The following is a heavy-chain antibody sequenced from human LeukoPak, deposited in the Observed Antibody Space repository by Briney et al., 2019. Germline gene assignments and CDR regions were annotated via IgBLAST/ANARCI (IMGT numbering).Heavy chain of an antibody. J-gene: IGHJ4*02. D-gene: IGHD3-10*01. CDR3: ARDVPRRYYYGSGSYYD. Sequence: SETLSLTCAVYGGSFSGYYWSWIRQPLGKGLEWIGEINHSGSTNYNPSLKSRVAISVDTSKNQFSLKLSSVTAADTAVYYCARDVPRRYYYGSGSYYDWGQGTLVTVSS. V-gene: IGHV4-34*01. CDR2: INHSGST. CDR1: GGSFSGYY.